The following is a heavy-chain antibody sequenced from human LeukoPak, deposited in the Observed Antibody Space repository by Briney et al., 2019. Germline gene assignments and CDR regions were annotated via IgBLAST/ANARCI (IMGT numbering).Heavy chain of an antibody. CDR3: ARRRYYYGSGSYTAWDY. CDR2: IFHSGST. J-gene: IGHJ4*02. CDR1: SGSIFSSNW. V-gene: IGHV4-4*02. Sequence: PSGSLSLTCAVSSGSIFSSNWWSWVRQPPGKGLEWIGQIFHSGSTSYSPSLKSRVTISVDKSKNQFSLRLTSVTAADTAVYYCARRRYYYGSGSYTAWDYWGQGTLVTVSS. D-gene: IGHD3-10*01.